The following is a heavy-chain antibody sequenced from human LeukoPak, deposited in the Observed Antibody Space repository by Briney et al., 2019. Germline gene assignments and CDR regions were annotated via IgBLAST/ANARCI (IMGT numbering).Heavy chain of an antibody. J-gene: IGHJ4*02. CDR3: ARGLLAISLDFDY. CDR1: RFTFSSYA. Sequence: GGSLRLSCATSRFTFSSYAMSWVRQAPGKGLEWVSYISSSSSYTNYADSVKGRFTISRDNAKNSLYLQMNSLRAEDTAVYYCARGLLAISLDFDYWGQGTLVTVSS. CDR2: ISSSSSYT. V-gene: IGHV3-21*05. D-gene: IGHD3-22*01.